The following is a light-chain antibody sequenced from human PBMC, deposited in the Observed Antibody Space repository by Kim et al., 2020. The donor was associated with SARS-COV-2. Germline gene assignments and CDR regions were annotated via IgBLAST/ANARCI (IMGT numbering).Light chain of an antibody. CDR3: ETWDSNTRV. V-gene: IGLV4-60*03. J-gene: IGLJ3*02. CDR1: SGHSSYI. Sequence: QPVLTQSSSASASLGSSVKLTCTLSSGHSSYIIAWHQQQPGKAPRYLMKLEGSGSYNKGSGVPDRFSGSSSGADRYLTIPNLQSEDEAEYYCETWDSNTRVFGGGTQLTVL. CDR2: LEGSGSY.